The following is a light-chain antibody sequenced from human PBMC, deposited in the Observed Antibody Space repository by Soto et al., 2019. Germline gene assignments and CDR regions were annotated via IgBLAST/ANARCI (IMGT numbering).Light chain of an antibody. V-gene: IGLV1-51*01. CDR2: DDN. CDR3: GSWDSSLSAYV. CDR1: SSNIGCNS. Sequence: QSVLTQPPSVSAAPGQKVTISCPGSSSNIGCNSVSWYQQLPGTAPKLLIYDDNKRPSGIPDRFSGSKSGTSATLGITGFQTGDEADYYCGSWDSSLSAYVFGTGTKVTVL. J-gene: IGLJ1*01.